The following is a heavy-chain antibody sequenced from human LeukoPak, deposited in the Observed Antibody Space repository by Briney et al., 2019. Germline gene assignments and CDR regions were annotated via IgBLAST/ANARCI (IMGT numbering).Heavy chain of an antibody. V-gene: IGHV1-69*05. CDR2: IIPIFGTA. D-gene: IGHD1-26*01. CDR3: ARDRRASGSYSGDAFDI. J-gene: IGHJ3*02. CDR1: GGTFSSYA. Sequence: SVKVSCKASGGTFSSYAISWVRQAPGQGFEWMGGIIPIFGTANYAQKFQGRVTITTDESTSTAYMELSSLRSEDTAVYYCARDRRASGSYSGDAFDIWGQGTMVTVSS.